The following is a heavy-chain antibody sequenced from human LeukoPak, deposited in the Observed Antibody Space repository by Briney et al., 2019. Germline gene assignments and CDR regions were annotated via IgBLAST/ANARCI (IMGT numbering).Heavy chain of an antibody. CDR1: GGSISSGDYY. CDR3: ARDSSYYDSRGPDAFDI. CDR2: IYYSGST. D-gene: IGHD3-22*01. V-gene: IGHV4-30-4*01. Sequence: SQTLSLTCTVSGGSISSGDYYWSWIRQPPGKGLEWIGYIYYSGSTYYNPSLKSRFTISVDTSRNQFSLRLSSVTAADTAVYYCARDSSYYDSRGPDAFDIWGQGTRVTVSS. J-gene: IGHJ3*02.